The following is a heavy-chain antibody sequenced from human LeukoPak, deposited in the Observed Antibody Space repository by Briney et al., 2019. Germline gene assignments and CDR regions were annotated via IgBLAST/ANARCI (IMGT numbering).Heavy chain of an antibody. J-gene: IGHJ5*02. D-gene: IGHD1-26*01. V-gene: IGHV3-21*04. Sequence: GGSLRLSCAASGFTFSSYSMNWVRQAPGKGLEWVSSISSSSSYIYYADSVKGRFTISRDNAKNSLYLQMNSLRAEDTAVYYCARAIPNQIVGATGDWFDPWGQGTLVTVSS. CDR3: ARAIPNQIVGATGDWFDP. CDR1: GFTFSSYS. CDR2: ISSSSSYI.